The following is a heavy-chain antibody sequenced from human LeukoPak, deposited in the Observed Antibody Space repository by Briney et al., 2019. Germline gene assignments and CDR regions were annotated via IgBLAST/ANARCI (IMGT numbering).Heavy chain of an antibody. Sequence: GGALRLSCTASGLNFRTSWMSLVRPSPGEGLEFLANIMYDGTVKNHLDSLEGRFTISRDNPKNSLYQQMDSLRADDTAVYYCARDPDSSSFDYWGQGVLVTVSS. V-gene: IGHV3-7*01. CDR2: IMYDGTVK. CDR3: ARDPDSSSFDY. CDR1: GLNFRTSW. D-gene: IGHD6-13*01. J-gene: IGHJ4*02.